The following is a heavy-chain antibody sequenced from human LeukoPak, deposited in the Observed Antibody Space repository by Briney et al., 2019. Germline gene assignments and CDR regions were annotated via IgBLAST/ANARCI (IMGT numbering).Heavy chain of an antibody. CDR2: IIPIFGTA. CDR1: GGTFSSYA. CDR3: ARLDIVVVVAATDYYYYMDV. Sequence: ASVKVSCKASGGTFSSYAISWVRQAPGQGLEWMGGIIPIFGTANYAQKFQGRVTITADESTSTAYMELSSLRSEDTAVYYCARLDIVVVVAATDYYYYMDVWGKGTTVTVSS. V-gene: IGHV1-69*01. D-gene: IGHD2-15*01. J-gene: IGHJ6*03.